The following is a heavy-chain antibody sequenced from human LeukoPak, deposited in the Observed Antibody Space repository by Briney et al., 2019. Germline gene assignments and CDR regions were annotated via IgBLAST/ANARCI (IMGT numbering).Heavy chain of an antibody. CDR1: GGSFSGYY. J-gene: IGHJ6*02. CDR2: INHSGST. D-gene: IGHD4-17*01. CDR3: ARGGYGDYYYYYGMDV. V-gene: IGHV4-34*01. Sequence: SETLSLTCAVYGGSFSGYYWSWVRQPPGKRLEWIGEINHSGSTNYNPSLKSRVTISVDTSKTQFSLRLSSVTAADTAVYYCARGGYGDYYYYYGMDVWGQGTTVTVSS.